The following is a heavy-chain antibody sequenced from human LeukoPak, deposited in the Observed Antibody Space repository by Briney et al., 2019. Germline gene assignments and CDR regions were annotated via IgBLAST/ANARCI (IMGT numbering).Heavy chain of an antibody. CDR2: INPNSGGT. J-gene: IGHJ4*02. D-gene: IGHD6-6*01. CDR3: ARALGIAARPEIDY. Sequence: ASVKVSCKASGYTFTDYYMHWVRQAPGQRLEWMGWINPNSGGTNYAQKFQGRVTMTRDTSISTAYMELSRLRSDDTAVYYCARALGIAARPEIDYWGQGTLVTVSS. V-gene: IGHV1-2*02. CDR1: GYTFTDYY.